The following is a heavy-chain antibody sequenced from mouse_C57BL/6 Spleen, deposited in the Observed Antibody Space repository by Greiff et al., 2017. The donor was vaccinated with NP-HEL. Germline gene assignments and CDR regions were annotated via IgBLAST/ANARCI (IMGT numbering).Heavy chain of an antibody. CDR1: GYTFTDHT. V-gene: IGHV1-78*01. D-gene: IGHD1-1*01. J-gene: IGHJ1*03. CDR2: IYPRDGST. Sequence: VMLVESDAELVKPGASVKISCKVSGYTFTDHTIHWMKQRPEQGLEWIGYIYPRDGSTKYNEKFKGKATLTADKSSSTAYMQLNSLTSEDSAVYFCAGETTVVATDFDVWGTGTTVTVSS. CDR3: AGETTVVATDFDV.